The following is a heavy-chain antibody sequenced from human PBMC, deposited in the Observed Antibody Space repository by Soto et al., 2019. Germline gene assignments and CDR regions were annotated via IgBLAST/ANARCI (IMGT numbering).Heavy chain of an antibody. D-gene: IGHD6-6*01. CDR1: GDTFSSYG. V-gene: IGHV1-69*13. Sequence: GASVKVSCKASGDTFSSYGISWVRQAPGQGLEWMGGIIPIFGPTNYAQNFQGRVTITVDESTSTAYMELSSLRSEDTAVYYCARVGYSRSSGVEFRAADAHTKPHNNYYYYGMDVWGQGTTVTVSS. J-gene: IGHJ6*02. CDR2: IIPIFGPT. CDR3: ARVGYSRSSGVEFRAADAHTKPHNNYYYYGMDV.